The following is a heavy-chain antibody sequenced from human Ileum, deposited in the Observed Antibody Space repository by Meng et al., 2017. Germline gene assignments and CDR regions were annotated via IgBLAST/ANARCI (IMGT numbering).Heavy chain of an antibody. D-gene: IGHD3-16*01. J-gene: IGHJ4*02. CDR2: ITYGGTT. CDR1: VFTFSSYG. CDR3: ANWGGLGH. V-gene: IGHV3-23*01. Sequence: EVQLLESGGGLVQPGGSLRLSFVASVFTFSSYGMNWARQAPGKGLEWVSGITYGGTTFYADSAKGRFTISRDNSKNTVFLQMNSLRADDTAVYYCANWGGLGHWGQGVLVTVSS.